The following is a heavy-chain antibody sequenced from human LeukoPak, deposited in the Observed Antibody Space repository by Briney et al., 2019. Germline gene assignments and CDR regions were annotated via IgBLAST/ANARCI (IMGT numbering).Heavy chain of an antibody. V-gene: IGHV1-69*04. Sequence: ASVKVSCKASGGTFSSYAISWVRQAPGQGLEWMGRIIPILGIANYAQKFQGRVTITADKSTSTAYMELSSLSSEDTAVYYCARDLSSMIAAAGSFLLWAQGTRVTVSS. CDR2: IIPILGIA. D-gene: IGHD6-13*01. CDR1: GGTFSSYA. J-gene: IGHJ4*02. CDR3: ARDLSSMIAAAGSFLL.